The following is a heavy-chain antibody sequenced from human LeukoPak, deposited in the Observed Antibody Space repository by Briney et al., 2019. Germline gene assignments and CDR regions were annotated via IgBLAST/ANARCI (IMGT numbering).Heavy chain of an antibody. CDR1: GGSFSGYY. Sequence: SETLSLTCAVYGGSFSGYYWSWIRQPPGKGLEWIGEINHSGSTNYNPSLKSRVTISVDTSKNQFSLKLSSVTAADTAVYYCARGVSTYYYGSGSYRGYGMDIWGQGTTVTVSS. D-gene: IGHD3-10*01. CDR2: INHSGST. CDR3: ARGVSTYYYGSGSYRGYGMDI. V-gene: IGHV4-34*01. J-gene: IGHJ6*02.